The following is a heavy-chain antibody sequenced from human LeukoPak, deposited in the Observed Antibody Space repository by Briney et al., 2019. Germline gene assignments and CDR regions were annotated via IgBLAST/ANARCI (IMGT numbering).Heavy chain of an antibody. CDR3: ARVSQWELLPDY. V-gene: IGHV1-18*01. Sequence: ASVQFSCQASGYTFTSYGISWVRPAPGQGLEWMGWISAYNGNTNYAQKLQGRVTMTTDTSTSTAYMELRSLRSDDTAVYYCARVSQWELLPDYWGQGTLVTVSS. CDR1: GYTFTSYG. CDR2: ISAYNGNT. D-gene: IGHD1-26*01. J-gene: IGHJ4*02.